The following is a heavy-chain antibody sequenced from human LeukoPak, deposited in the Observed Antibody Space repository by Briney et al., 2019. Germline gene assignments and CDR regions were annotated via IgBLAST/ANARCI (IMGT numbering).Heavy chain of an antibody. CDR1: GFTFSSFA. J-gene: IGHJ4*02. V-gene: IGHV3-23*01. CDR2: ISGSGGST. CDR3: AKVPITMIVVVYFDY. Sequence: GGSLRLSCAASGFTFSSFAMSWVRQAPGKALEWVSAISGSGGSTYYADSVKGRFTISRDNSKNTLYLQMNSLRAEDTAVYYCAKVPITMIVVVYFDYWGQGTLVTVSS. D-gene: IGHD3-22*01.